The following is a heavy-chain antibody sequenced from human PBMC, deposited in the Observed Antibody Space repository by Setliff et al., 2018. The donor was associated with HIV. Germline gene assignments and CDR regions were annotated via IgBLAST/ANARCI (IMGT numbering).Heavy chain of an antibody. J-gene: IGHJ6*02. Sequence: SCAASGFTFSDYWMSWVRQAPGKGLQWVANIRQDGSDKYYVDSLRGRFIIFRDNAKNSLYLQINSLRAEDTAVYYCARDRTVVTPIFNYYNGLDVWGQGTTVTVSS. CDR2: IRQDGSDK. CDR3: ARDRTVVTPIFNYYNGLDV. D-gene: IGHD2-21*02. V-gene: IGHV3-7*01. CDR1: GFTFSDYW.